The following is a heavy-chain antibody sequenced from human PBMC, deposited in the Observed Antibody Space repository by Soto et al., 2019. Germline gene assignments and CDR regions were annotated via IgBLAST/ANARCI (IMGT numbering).Heavy chain of an antibody. J-gene: IGHJ4*02. CDR1: GYTFTGYY. V-gene: IGHV1-2*04. CDR3: ARWDCSSTSCYFDY. D-gene: IGHD2-2*01. CDR2: INPNSGGT. Sequence: ASVKVSCKASGYTFTGYYMHWVRQAPGQGLEWMGWINPNSGGTNYAQKFQGWVTMTRDTSISTAYMELSRLRSDDTAVYYCARWDCSSTSCYFDYWGQGTLVTVSS.